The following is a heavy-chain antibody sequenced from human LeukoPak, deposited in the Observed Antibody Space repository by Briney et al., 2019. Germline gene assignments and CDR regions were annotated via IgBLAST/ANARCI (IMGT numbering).Heavy chain of an antibody. CDR3: ARAGYSSSWYFGGDY. J-gene: IGHJ4*02. CDR2: TSNSGGST. V-gene: IGHV3-23*01. D-gene: IGHD6-13*01. Sequence: GGSLRLSCAASGFTFSSYAMSWVRQAPGKGLEWVSATSNSGGSTYYADSVKGRFTISRDNAKNSLYLQMNSLRAEDTAVYYCARAGYSSSWYFGGDYWGQGILVTVSP. CDR1: GFTFSSYA.